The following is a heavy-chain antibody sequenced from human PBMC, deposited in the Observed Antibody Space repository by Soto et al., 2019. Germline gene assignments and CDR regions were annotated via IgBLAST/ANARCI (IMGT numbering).Heavy chain of an antibody. Sequence: EVQLVESGGGLVQPGGSLRLSCAASGFTFRDHYMDWVRQAPGKGLEWVGRTRNKANSYTTEYAASVKGRFTISRDESKTSLYLQMNSLKTEDTAVYYCASIGRDYDTRGPRGDAFDIWGQGTMVTVSS. J-gene: IGHJ3*02. CDR3: ASIGRDYDTRGPRGDAFDI. CDR1: GFTFRDHY. V-gene: IGHV3-72*01. D-gene: IGHD3-22*01. CDR2: TRNKANSYTT.